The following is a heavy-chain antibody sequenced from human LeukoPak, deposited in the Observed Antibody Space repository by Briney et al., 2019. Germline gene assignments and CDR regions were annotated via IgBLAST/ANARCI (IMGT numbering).Heavy chain of an antibody. CDR1: GYTFTSYY. Sequence: ASVKVSCKASGYTFTSYYMHWVRQAPGQGLEWMGIINPSGGSTGYAQKFQGRVTMTRDTSTSTVYMELSSLRSEDTAVYYCARDRDCSGGSCYSRYYFGYWGQGTLVTVSS. CDR3: ARDRDCSGGSCYSRYYFGY. V-gene: IGHV1-46*01. J-gene: IGHJ4*02. CDR2: INPSGGST. D-gene: IGHD2-15*01.